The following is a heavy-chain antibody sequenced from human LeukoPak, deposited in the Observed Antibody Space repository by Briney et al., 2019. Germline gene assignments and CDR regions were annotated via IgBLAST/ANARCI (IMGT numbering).Heavy chain of an antibody. CDR3: ASSVVVPAPFDY. CDR1: GFTFSGSA. D-gene: IGHD2-2*01. Sequence: PGGSLRLSCAASGFTFSGSAMHWVRQAPGKGLEWVAVISYDGSNKYYADSVKGRFTISRDNSKNTLYLQMNSLRAEDTAVYYCASSVVVPAPFDYWGQGTLVTVSS. J-gene: IGHJ4*02. V-gene: IGHV3-30-3*01. CDR2: ISYDGSNK.